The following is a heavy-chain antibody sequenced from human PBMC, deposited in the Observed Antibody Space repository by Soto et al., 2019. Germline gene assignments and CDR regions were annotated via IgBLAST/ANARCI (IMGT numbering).Heavy chain of an antibody. CDR2: IFPDDSDT. J-gene: IGHJ3*01. Sequence: PGESQKISCSAAEDTIRNHGVGWVSQMPGKGLEWMGIIFPDDSDTRLSPSFQGQVTLSADNSISTAYLQWRSLRASDTAMYYCAAGYTTRLHGFDLWGQGILVSVSS. CDR1: EDTIRNHG. V-gene: IGHV5-51*01. CDR3: AAGYTTRLHGFDL. D-gene: IGHD6-13*01.